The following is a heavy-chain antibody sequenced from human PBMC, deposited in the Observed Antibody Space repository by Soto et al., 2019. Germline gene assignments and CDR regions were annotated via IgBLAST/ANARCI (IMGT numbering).Heavy chain of an antibody. CDR1: GYTFTSYD. CDR3: ARVWGLWGSGSYYNPTPMDV. V-gene: IGHV1-8*01. J-gene: IGHJ6*03. CDR2: MNPNSGNT. D-gene: IGHD3-10*01. Sequence: ASVKVSCKASGYTFTSYDINWVRQATGQGLEWMGWMNPNSGNTGYAQKFQGRVTMTRNTSISTAYMELSSLRSEDTAVYYCARVWGLWGSGSYYNPTPMDVWGKGTTVTVS.